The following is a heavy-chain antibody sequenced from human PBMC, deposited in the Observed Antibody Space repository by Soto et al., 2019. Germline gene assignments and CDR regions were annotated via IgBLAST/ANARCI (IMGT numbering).Heavy chain of an antibody. Sequence: EVQLVESGGGLVQPGGSLRLSCAASGFTFGSYWMSWVRQAPGKGLEWVANIKQDGSEKYYVDSVKGRFTISRDNAKNSLYLQVNSLRAEDTAVYYCARGGHCSSTSCYTSRSAFDIWGQGTMVTVSS. CDR2: IKQDGSEK. J-gene: IGHJ3*02. V-gene: IGHV3-7*01. D-gene: IGHD2-2*02. CDR3: ARGGHCSSTSCYTSRSAFDI. CDR1: GFTFGSYW.